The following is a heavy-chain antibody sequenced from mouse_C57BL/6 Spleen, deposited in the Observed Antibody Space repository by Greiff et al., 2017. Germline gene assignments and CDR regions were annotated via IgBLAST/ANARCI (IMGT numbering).Heavy chain of an antibody. CDR1: GFTFSDYY. CDR3: ARRVYYGSRYWYFDV. CDR2: INYDGSST. Sequence: DVMLVESEGGLVQPGSSMKLSCTASGFTFSDYYMAWVRQVPEKGLEWVANINYDGSSTYYLDSLKSRFIISRDNAKNILYLQMSSLKSEDTATYYCARRVYYGSRYWYFDVWGTGTTVTVSS. V-gene: IGHV5-16*01. D-gene: IGHD1-1*01. J-gene: IGHJ1*03.